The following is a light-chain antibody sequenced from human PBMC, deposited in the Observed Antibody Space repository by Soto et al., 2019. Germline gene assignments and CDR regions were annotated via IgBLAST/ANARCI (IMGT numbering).Light chain of an antibody. V-gene: IGLV2-23*01. CDR3: CAYVSSNTLL. Sequence: QSALTQPASVSGSPGQPITISCTGTSSDVGGYDLVSWYQQHPGKAPKLIIYEGSKRPSGISNRFSGSKSGNTASLIISGLQGDDEGDYYCCAYVSSNTLLFGGGTKLTVL. J-gene: IGLJ3*02. CDR1: SSDVGGYDL. CDR2: EGS.